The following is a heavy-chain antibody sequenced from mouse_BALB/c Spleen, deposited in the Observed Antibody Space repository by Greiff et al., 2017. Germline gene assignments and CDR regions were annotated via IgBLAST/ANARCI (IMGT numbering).Heavy chain of an antibody. V-gene: IGHV7-3*02. Sequence: EVQLQQSGGGLVQPGGSLRLSCATSGFTFTDYYMSWVRQPPGKALEWLGFIRNKANGYTTEYSASVLGRFTISRDNSQSILYLQMNTLRAEDSATYYCARDNYYAMDYWGQGTSVTVSS. CDR3: ARDNYYAMDY. CDR1: GFTFTDYY. CDR2: IRNKANGYTT. J-gene: IGHJ4*01.